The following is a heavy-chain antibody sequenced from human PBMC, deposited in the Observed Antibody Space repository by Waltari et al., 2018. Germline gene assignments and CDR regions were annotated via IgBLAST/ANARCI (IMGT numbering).Heavy chain of an antibody. V-gene: IGHV1-2*02. CDR1: GYTFTGYY. J-gene: IGHJ4*02. Sequence: QVQLVQSGAEVKEPGASVRVSCKASGYTFTGYYMHWVRQAPGQGLEWMGWINPNSGDTNYAQQFQGRVPMTRDTSISTAYMELSRLRSDDTAVYYCARLQLATAFDYWGQGTLVTVSS. CDR3: ARLQLATAFDY. CDR2: INPNSGDT. D-gene: IGHD2-2*01.